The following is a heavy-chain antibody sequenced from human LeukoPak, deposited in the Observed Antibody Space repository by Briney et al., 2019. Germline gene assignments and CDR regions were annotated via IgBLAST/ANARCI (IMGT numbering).Heavy chain of an antibody. CDR2: INPNSGGT. CDR3: ARGHNWNYVIPLGG. J-gene: IGHJ4*02. V-gene: IGHV1-2*02. D-gene: IGHD1-7*01. CDR1: GYTLTELS. Sequence: ASVKVSCKVSGYTLTELSMHWVRQAPGKGLEWMGWINPNSGGTNYAQKFQGRVTLTRDTSISTAYMELSRLRSDDTAVYYCARGHNWNYVIPLGGWGQGTLVTVSS.